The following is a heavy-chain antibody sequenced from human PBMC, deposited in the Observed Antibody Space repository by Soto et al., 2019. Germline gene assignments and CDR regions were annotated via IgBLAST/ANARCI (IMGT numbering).Heavy chain of an antibody. Sequence: QVQLQQWGAGLLKPSETLSLTCAVYGGSFSGYYWSWIRQPPGKGLEWIGESNHVGSTNYNPSLRSRLTMQVDPSKNQFSLRLTSVTAADTAVYYCARVLIAGVTTDWGQGTLVIVSS. V-gene: IGHV4-34*01. J-gene: IGHJ4*02. CDR2: SNHVGST. CDR3: ARVLIAGVTTD. D-gene: IGHD5-18*01. CDR1: GGSFSGYY.